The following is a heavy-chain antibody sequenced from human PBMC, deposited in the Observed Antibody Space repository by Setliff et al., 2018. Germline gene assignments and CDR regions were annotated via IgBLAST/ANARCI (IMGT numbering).Heavy chain of an antibody. CDR1: GGSISTYY. V-gene: IGHV4-59*01. Sequence: SETLSLTCTVSGGSISTYYWTWIRQPPGKALEWIGYIYYSGTTNYSPSLKSRVTISIDMSKNQFSLKLNSVTAADTAVYYCARGAYIGLDYWGQGTLGTSPQ. J-gene: IGHJ4*02. CDR2: IYYSGTT. D-gene: IGHD4-4*01. CDR3: ARGAYIGLDY.